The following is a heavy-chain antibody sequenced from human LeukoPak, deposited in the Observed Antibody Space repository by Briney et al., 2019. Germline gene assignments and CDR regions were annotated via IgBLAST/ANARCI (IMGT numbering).Heavy chain of an antibody. Sequence: PGGSLRLSCRVSGFTVSSNSMSWVRQAPGKGLEWVSFIYSDNTHYSDSVKGRFTISRDNSKNTLYLQMNSLRAEDTAVYYCAKAREARARGYFDYWGQGTLVTVSS. CDR2: IYSDNT. CDR1: GFTVSSNS. V-gene: IGHV3-53*01. D-gene: IGHD1-26*01. J-gene: IGHJ4*02. CDR3: AKAREARARGYFDY.